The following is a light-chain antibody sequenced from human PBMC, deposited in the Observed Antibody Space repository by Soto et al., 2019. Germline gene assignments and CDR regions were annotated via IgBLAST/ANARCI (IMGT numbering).Light chain of an antibody. CDR1: SSDVGGYNY. CDR3: SSYTSSSTHVV. Sequence: QSALTQPASVSGSPGQSITISCTGTSSDVGGYNYVSWYQQHPGKAPKHMIYEVSNRPSGVSNRFSGSKSGNTASLTISGLQAEDEADYYCSSYTSSSTHVVFGAGTKVTVL. V-gene: IGLV2-14*01. J-gene: IGLJ2*01. CDR2: EVS.